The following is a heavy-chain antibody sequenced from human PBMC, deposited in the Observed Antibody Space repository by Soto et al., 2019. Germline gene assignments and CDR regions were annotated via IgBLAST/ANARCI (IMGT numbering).Heavy chain of an antibody. Sequence: SGGSLRLSCEGSGFTFSRYAMHWVRQAPGGGLEWVSAISGSGGSTYYADSVKGRFTISRDNSKNTLYPQMNSLRAEDTAVYYCAKSGSLEPNYYYYGMDVWGQGTTVTVSS. V-gene: IGHV3-23*01. CDR1: GFTFSRYA. CDR2: ISGSGGST. J-gene: IGHJ6*02. D-gene: IGHD3-3*01. CDR3: AKSGSLEPNYYYYGMDV.